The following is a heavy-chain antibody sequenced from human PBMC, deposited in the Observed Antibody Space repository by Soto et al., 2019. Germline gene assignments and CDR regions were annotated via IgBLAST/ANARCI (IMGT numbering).Heavy chain of an antibody. J-gene: IGHJ6*02. CDR1: GGTFSSYA. V-gene: IGHV1-69*13. Sequence: SVKVFCKASGGTFSSYAISWVRQAPGQGLEWMGGIIPIFGTANYAQKFQGRVTITADESTSTAYMELSSLRSEDTAVYYCARDLPYSSSWYSSYYYGMDVWG. CDR2: IIPIFGTA. CDR3: ARDLPYSSSWYSSYYYGMDV. D-gene: IGHD6-13*01.